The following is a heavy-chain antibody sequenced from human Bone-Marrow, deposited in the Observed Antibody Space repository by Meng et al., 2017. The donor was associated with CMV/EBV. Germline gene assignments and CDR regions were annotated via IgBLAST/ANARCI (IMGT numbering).Heavy chain of an antibody. CDR2: VNPRNGGI. V-gene: IGHV1-2*02. J-gene: IGHJ4*02. CDR3: ARDKGKLDY. D-gene: IGHD4-23*01. CDR1: GYTFTDYH. Sequence: ASVKVSCKASGYTFTDYHMHWVRQAPGQGPEWMGWVNPRNGGIKYAQRFLDRVTMTRDTSTATAHMELRSLRLDDTAVYYCARDKGKLDYGGQGTLVTVSS.